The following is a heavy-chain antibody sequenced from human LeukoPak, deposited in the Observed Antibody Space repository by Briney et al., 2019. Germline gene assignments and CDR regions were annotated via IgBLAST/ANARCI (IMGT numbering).Heavy chain of an antibody. D-gene: IGHD7-27*01. J-gene: IGHJ2*01. CDR3: ARGPETGDGFWYFDL. CDR1: GGSFSGYY. Sequence: SETLSLTCAVYGGSFSGYYWSWIRQPPGKGLEWIGEINHSGSTNYNPSLKSRVTISVDTSKNQFSLKLSSVTAADTAVYYCARGPETGDGFWYFDLWGRGTLVTVSS. V-gene: IGHV4-34*01. CDR2: INHSGST.